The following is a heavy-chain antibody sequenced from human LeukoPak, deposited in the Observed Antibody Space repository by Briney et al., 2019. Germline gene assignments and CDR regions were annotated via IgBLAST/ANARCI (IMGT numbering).Heavy chain of an antibody. CDR2: ISGSGGST. CDR3: AKDRVGDTYFDY. V-gene: IGHV3-23*01. CDR1: GFTFSSYA. D-gene: IGHD1-26*01. J-gene: IGHJ4*02. Sequence: GGSLRLSCAASGFTFSSYAMSWVRQVPGKGLEWVSAISGSGGSTYYADSVKGRFTISRDNSKNTLYLQMNSLRAEDTAVYYCAKDRVGDTYFDYWGQGTLVTVSS.